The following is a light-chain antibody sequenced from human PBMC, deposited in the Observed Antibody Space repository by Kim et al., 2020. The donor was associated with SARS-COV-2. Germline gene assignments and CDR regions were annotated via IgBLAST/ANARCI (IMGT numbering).Light chain of an antibody. J-gene: IGLJ3*02. Sequence: GQRVTISCSGSSSNIGSNYVFWYQQLPGTAPKLLIYRNSQRPSGVPDRFSGSKSGTSASVAISGLRSEDEADYYCAAWDDSLSGQVFGGGTKVTVL. CDR3: AAWDDSLSGQV. CDR2: RNS. CDR1: SSNIGSNY. V-gene: IGLV1-47*01.